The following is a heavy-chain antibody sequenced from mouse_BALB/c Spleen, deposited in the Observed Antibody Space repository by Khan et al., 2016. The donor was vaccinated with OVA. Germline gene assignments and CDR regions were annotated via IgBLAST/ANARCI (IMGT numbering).Heavy chain of an antibody. D-gene: IGHD1-1*01. CDR2: IFPGTGTT. CDR3: ARSGTTVVASYWYFDV. CDR1: GYTFTSYW. V-gene: IGHV1S132*01. Sequence: VQLQQSGAELVKPGASVKLSCKTSGYTFTSYWIQWVKQRPGQGLGWIGEIFPGTGTTYYNEKFKGKATLTIDTSSSTAYMQLSSLTSEVSAVYCCARSGTTVVASYWYFDVWGAGTTVTVSS. J-gene: IGHJ1*01.